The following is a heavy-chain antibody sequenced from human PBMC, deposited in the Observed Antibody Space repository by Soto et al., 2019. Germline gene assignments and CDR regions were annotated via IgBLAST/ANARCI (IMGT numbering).Heavy chain of an antibody. Sequence: PGESLKLSCKGSGYSFTSYWIGWVRQMPGKGLEWMGIIYPGDSDTRYSPSFQGQVTISADKSISTAYLQWSSLKASDTAMYYCARGYCSGGSCQPYYYYYGMDVWGQGTLVTVSS. CDR3: ARGYCSGGSCQPYYYYYGMDV. CDR1: GYSFTSYW. D-gene: IGHD2-15*01. J-gene: IGHJ6*02. CDR2: IYPGDSDT. V-gene: IGHV5-51*01.